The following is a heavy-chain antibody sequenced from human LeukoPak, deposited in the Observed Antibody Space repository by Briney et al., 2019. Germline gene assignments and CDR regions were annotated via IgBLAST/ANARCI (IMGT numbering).Heavy chain of an antibody. CDR3: AKDQEQWLVLYYFDY. D-gene: IGHD6-19*01. CDR1: GFTFSSYG. CDR2: ISYDGSNK. J-gene: IGHJ4*02. V-gene: IGHV3-30*18. Sequence: GGSLRLSCAASGFTFSSYGMHWVRQAPGKGLEWVAVISYDGSNKYYADSVKGRFTISRDNSKNTLYLQMNSLRAEDTAVYYCAKDQEQWLVLYYFDYWGQGTLVTVSS.